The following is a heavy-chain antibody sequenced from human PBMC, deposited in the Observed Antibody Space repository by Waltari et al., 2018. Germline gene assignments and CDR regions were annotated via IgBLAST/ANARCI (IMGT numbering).Heavy chain of an antibody. CDR1: GFSWGGYW. V-gene: IGHV3-7*01. CDR2: IKEDGSEK. J-gene: IGHJ3*02. Sequence: QLVESGGGLVQPGGSLRLSCVGSGFSWGGYWIGWVRQAPGKGLEWVANIKEDGSEKYYMDPVKGRFTISRDNAKNSVYLQMNSLRAEDTATYYCSGLIFDIWGQGTMVTVSS. CDR3: SGLIFDI.